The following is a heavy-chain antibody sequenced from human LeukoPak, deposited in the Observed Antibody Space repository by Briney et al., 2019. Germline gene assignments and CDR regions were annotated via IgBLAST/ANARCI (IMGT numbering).Heavy chain of an antibody. Sequence: GGSLRLSCAASGFTFSSYGMHWVRQAPGKGLEWVGFIRSKIYGGTPEYAASVKGRFTISRDDSKGIAYLQMNSPETEDTAVYYCTRDQTPYYWGQGTLVTVSS. CDR2: IRSKIYGGTP. CDR1: GFTFSSYG. J-gene: IGHJ4*02. CDR3: TRDQTPYY. V-gene: IGHV3-49*04.